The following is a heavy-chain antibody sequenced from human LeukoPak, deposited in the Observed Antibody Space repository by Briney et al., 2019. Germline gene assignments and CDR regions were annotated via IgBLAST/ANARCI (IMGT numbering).Heavy chain of an antibody. CDR1: GFTFSSYS. Sequence: GGSLRLSCAASGFTFSSYSMNWVRQAPGKGLEWVSYTISSSSTIYYADSVKGRFTISRDNAKNSLYLQMNSLRAEDTAVYYCARDRYTRRYFDYWGQGTLVTVSS. J-gene: IGHJ4*02. V-gene: IGHV3-48*01. D-gene: IGHD6-13*01. CDR2: TISSSSTI. CDR3: ARDRYTRRYFDY.